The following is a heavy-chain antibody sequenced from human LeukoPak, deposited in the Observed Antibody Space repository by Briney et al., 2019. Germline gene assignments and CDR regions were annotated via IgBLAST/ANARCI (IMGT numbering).Heavy chain of an antibody. Sequence: GASVKVSCKTSGYTSSSYGTSWVRQAPGQGLEWMGWINANSGGTNYAQNLQGRVTMTTDTSTSTAYMELRSLRYDDTAVYYCARENLSGPWPDYWGQGTLVIVSS. CDR1: GYTSSSYG. CDR3: ARENLSGPWPDY. V-gene: IGHV1-18*01. D-gene: IGHD2/OR15-2a*01. CDR2: INANSGGT. J-gene: IGHJ4*02.